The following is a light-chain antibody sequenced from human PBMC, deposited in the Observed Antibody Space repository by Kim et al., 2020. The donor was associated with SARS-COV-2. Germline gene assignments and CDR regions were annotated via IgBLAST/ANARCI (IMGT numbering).Light chain of an antibody. J-gene: IGKJ5*01. Sequence: VSPGERATRSCRASQSVSSNLGWYQQTPGQAPRLLIYGASTRATGIPARFSGSGSGTEFTLTISSLQSEDFAVYYCQQYNIWPITFGQGTRLEIK. CDR2: GAS. CDR1: QSVSSN. V-gene: IGKV3-15*01. CDR3: QQYNIWPIT.